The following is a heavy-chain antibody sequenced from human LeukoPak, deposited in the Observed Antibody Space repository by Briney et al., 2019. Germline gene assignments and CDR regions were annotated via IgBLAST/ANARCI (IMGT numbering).Heavy chain of an antibody. CDR2: IYSGGST. CDR1: GFTFDDYG. V-gene: IGHV3-66*01. CDR3: AKVGTVPAPFDY. J-gene: IGHJ4*02. D-gene: IGHD2-2*01. Sequence: GGSLRLSCAASGFTFDDYGMSWVRQAPGKGLEWVSVIYSGGSTYYADSVKGRFTISRDISKNTLYLQMNSLRAEDTALYYCAKVGTVPAPFDYWGQGALVTVSS.